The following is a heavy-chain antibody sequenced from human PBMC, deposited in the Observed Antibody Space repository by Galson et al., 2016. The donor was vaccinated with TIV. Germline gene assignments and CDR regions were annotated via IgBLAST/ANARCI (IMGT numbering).Heavy chain of an antibody. CDR1: GFTFSTAW. CDR3: GTGLFDY. CDR2: INRKTEGATA. Sequence: SLRLSCAASGFTFSTAWINWVRQGPGKGLEWVGRINRKTEGATADYATPVKGRFTISRDDSKNTLYLQMNSLKTEDTVVYYCGTGLFDYWGQGTLVTVSS. V-gene: IGHV3-15*01. J-gene: IGHJ4*02.